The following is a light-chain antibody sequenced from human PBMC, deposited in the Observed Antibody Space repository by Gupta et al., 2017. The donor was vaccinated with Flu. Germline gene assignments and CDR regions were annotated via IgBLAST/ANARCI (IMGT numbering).Light chain of an antibody. CDR1: TIDVGRYDL. V-gene: IGLV2-23*01. Sequence: PGQSITSTCTGTTIDVGRYDLCSWYQQHPGKDPKIMIYEGNLRPSELSNRFSGSKSGNTASLTISGLQAEDEADYYWSAYVGTVFGPGTKFTVL. CDR2: EGN. CDR3: SAYVGTV. J-gene: IGLJ1*01.